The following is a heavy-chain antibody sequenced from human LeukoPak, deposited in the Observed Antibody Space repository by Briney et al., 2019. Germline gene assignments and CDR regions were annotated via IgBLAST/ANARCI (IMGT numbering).Heavy chain of an antibody. CDR2: INHSGST. D-gene: IGHD3-22*01. CDR1: GGSFSGYY. J-gene: IGHJ4*02. CDR3: SMDISGYYYTASDY. Sequence: PSETLSLTCAVYGGSFSGYYWSWIRQPPGKGLEWIGEINHSGSTNYNPSLKSRVTISVDTSKNQFSLKLSSVTAADTAVYYCSMDISGYYYTASDYWGQGTLVTVSS. V-gene: IGHV4-34*01.